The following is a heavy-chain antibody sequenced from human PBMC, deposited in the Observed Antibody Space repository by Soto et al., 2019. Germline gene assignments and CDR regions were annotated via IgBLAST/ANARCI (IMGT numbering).Heavy chain of an antibody. V-gene: IGHV3-33*05. Sequence: QMQLVESGGGVVQPGGSLRLSCAASGFKFREFGMHWVRQAPGKGLEWVALISYDGSDYADSVKGQFTISRDDSRDTLYLHMGNVRGDDMSVYYCAPRWNYCLDFWGQGTLVAVSS. CDR2: ISYDGSD. J-gene: IGHJ4*02. CDR3: APRWNYCLDF. D-gene: IGHD3-10*01. CDR1: GFKFREFG.